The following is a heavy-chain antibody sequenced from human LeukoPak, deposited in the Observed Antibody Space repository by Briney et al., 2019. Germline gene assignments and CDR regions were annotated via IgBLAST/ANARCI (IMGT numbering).Heavy chain of an antibody. Sequence: SSETLSLTCAVSGYSIISSDFWGWIRQPPGKGLEWMGSVSHSGSTYYKPSLKSRVTISVDTSKNQFSLNLNSVTAADTAVYYCATDRGGGHHDHWGQGTLVTVSS. V-gene: IGHV4-38-2*02. J-gene: IGHJ4*02. CDR2: VSHSGST. CDR3: ATDRGGGHHDH. CDR1: GYSIISSDF. D-gene: IGHD3-10*01.